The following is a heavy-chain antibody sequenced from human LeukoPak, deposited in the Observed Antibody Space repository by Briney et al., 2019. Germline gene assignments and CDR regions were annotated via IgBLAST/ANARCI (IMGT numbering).Heavy chain of an antibody. J-gene: IGHJ2*01. Sequence: GASVKVSCKASGYTFTSYGISWVRQAPGQGLEWMGWISAYNGNTNYAQKLQGRVTMTTDTSTSTAYMELRSLRSDDTAVYYCARDRGSYYVNWYFDLWGRGTLVTVSS. CDR3: ARDRGSYYVNWYFDL. V-gene: IGHV1-18*01. CDR1: GYTFTSYG. CDR2: ISAYNGNT. D-gene: IGHD1-26*01.